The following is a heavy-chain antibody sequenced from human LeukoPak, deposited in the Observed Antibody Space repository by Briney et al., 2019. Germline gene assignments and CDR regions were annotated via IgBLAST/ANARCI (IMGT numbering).Heavy chain of an antibody. CDR2: INHSGST. J-gene: IGHJ4*02. D-gene: IGHD6-13*01. CDR3: ARFVVLYSSSWYHYFDY. Sequence: PSETLSLTCAVYGGSFSGYYWSWIRQPPGKGLEWIGEINHSGSTNYNPSLKSRVTISVDTSKNQFSLKLSSVTAADTAVYYCARFVVLYSSSWYHYFDYWGQGTLVTVSS. V-gene: IGHV4-34*01. CDR1: GGSFSGYY.